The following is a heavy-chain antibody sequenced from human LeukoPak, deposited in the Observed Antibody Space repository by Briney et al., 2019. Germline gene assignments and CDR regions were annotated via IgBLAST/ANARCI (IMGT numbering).Heavy chain of an antibody. D-gene: IGHD6-19*01. CDR1: GGSISSYY. J-gene: IGHJ2*01. CDR3: ARHGRGIAVAAARLYYWYFDL. CDR2: IYYSGST. V-gene: IGHV4-59*01. Sequence: SETLSLTCTVSGGSISSYYWSWIRQPPGKGLEWIGYIYYSGSTNYNPSLKSRVTISIDTSKNQFSLKLSSVTAADTAVYYCARHGRGIAVAAARLYYWYFDLWGRGTLVTVSS.